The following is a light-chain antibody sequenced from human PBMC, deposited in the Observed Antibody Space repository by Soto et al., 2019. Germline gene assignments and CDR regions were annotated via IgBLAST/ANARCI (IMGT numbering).Light chain of an antibody. J-gene: IGLJ1*01. CDR2: EVT. Sequence: QATLTQPPSASGSPGQSVTISCTGTSCDVGSYNFVSWYQQHPGKAPKLMIFEVTKRPSGVPDRFSGSKSGNTASLTVSGLQAEDEADYYCSSLAADYNNHYRFGTGTKVTVL. V-gene: IGLV2-8*01. CDR1: SCDVGSYNF. CDR3: SSLAADYNNHYR.